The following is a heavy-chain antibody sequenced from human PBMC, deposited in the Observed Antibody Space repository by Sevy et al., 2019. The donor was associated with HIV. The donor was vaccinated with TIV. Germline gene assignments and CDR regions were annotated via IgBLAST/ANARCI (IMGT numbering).Heavy chain of an antibody. Sequence: GGYLRLSCTASGFTFGDYAMSWFRQAPGKGLEWVGFIRSKAYGGTTEYAASVKGRFTISRDDSKSIAYLQMNSLKTEDTAVYYCTSARVPKSIAVAIPAYYYYYGMDVWGQGTTVTVSS. CDR2: IRSKAYGGTT. J-gene: IGHJ6*02. CDR1: GFTFGDYA. V-gene: IGHV3-49*03. CDR3: TSARVPKSIAVAIPAYYYYYGMDV. D-gene: IGHD6-19*01.